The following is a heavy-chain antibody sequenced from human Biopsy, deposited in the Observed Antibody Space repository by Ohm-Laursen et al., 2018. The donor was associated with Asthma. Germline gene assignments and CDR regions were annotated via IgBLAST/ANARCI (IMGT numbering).Heavy chain of an antibody. D-gene: IGHD3-3*01. Sequence: SLRLSCAASGFSFNSYGMHWVRQAPGKGLEWVAVMSFDGRQTYYADSVKDRFTISRDNSKNTLYLQMSSLRAEDTAVYYCAKERYYDFWSGYPIWGQGTMVTVSS. CDR3: AKERYYDFWSGYPI. V-gene: IGHV3-30*18. J-gene: IGHJ3*02. CDR2: MSFDGRQT. CDR1: GFSFNSYG.